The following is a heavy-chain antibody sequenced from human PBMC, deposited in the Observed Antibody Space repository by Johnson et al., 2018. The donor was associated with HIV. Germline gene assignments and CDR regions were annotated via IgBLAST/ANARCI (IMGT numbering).Heavy chain of an antibody. CDR2: IYSGGST. J-gene: IGHJ3*02. CDR3: AKGPLYDFWSGEAFDI. D-gene: IGHD3-3*01. Sequence: VQLVESGGGLVQPGGSLRLSCAASGFTFSSNYMSWVRQAPGKGLEWVSVIYSGGSTYYADAVKGRFTISRDNSKNTLYLQMNRLRTEDTAVFYCAKGPLYDFWSGEAFDIWGQGTMVTVSS. V-gene: IGHV3-66*02. CDR1: GFTFSSNY.